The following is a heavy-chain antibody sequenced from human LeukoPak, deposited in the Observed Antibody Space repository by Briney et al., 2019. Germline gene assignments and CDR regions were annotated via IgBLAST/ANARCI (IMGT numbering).Heavy chain of an antibody. CDR3: AKGGARFDY. Sequence: GGSLRLSCAASGFTFSTYWMSWVRQAPGKGLEWVANIKEDGSEKYYVDSVKGRFSISRDNAKNSLYLQMNSLRAEDTAVYYCAKGGARFDYWGQGTLVTDSS. V-gene: IGHV3-7*01. CDR2: IKEDGSEK. CDR1: GFTFSTYW. J-gene: IGHJ4*02. D-gene: IGHD4/OR15-4a*01.